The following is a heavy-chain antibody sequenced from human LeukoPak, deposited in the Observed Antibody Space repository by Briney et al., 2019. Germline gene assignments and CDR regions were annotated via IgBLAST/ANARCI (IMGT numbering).Heavy chain of an antibody. CDR3: ARERYGDSVDY. Sequence: SESLSLTCTVSGGSVGSGSYYWSWLRQPPGKGLEWIGYIYYSESTNYNPSLKSRVTISVDTSRNQFSLKLSSVTAADTAMYYCARERYGDSVDYWGQGTLVTVS. CDR2: IYYSEST. D-gene: IGHD4-17*01. CDR1: GGSVGSGSYY. J-gene: IGHJ4*02. V-gene: IGHV4-61*01.